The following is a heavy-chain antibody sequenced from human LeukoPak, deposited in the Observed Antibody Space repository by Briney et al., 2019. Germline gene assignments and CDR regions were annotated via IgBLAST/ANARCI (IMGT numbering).Heavy chain of an antibody. D-gene: IGHD6-13*01. J-gene: IGHJ3*02. Sequence: SETLSLTCTVSGGSISSYYWSWIRQPPGKGLEWSGDIYYSGSTNYNPSLKSRVTISVATSKNQFSLNLRSVTAADTAVYYCARSGSWYSDAFDIWGQGTMVTVSS. V-gene: IGHV4-59*08. CDR2: IYYSGST. CDR1: GGSISSYY. CDR3: ARSGSWYSDAFDI.